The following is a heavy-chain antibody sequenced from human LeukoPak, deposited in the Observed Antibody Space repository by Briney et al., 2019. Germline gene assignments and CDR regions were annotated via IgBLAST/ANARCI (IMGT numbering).Heavy chain of an antibody. J-gene: IGHJ4*02. CDR2: INPSGGIT. CDR3: ARYSGSYHTYLDS. D-gene: IGHD1-26*01. CDR1: GYTFSSYY. V-gene: IGHV1-46*01. Sequence: ASVKVSFKASGYTFSSYYIHWVRQAPGQGLEWMGIINPSGGITTYAQKFEGRVTMTRDTSTSTVDMKLSRLRSEDTAVYYCARYSGSYHTYLDSWGQGTLVTVSS.